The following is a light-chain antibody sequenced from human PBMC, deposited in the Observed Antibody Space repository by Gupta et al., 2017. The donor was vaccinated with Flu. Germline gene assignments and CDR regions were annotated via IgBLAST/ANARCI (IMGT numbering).Light chain of an antibody. V-gene: IGKV5-2*01. Sequence: ETTRTKSPAFMSATPGDKVNISCKASQDIDDDINCYQQKEGEAVLFINQEATMLVPGIPPRFSSSWYGEDFTLTINNIESEYAAYYFFLQYGNFLQSTFGGGTKVEIK. CDR1: QDIDDD. J-gene: IGKJ4*01. CDR3: LQYGNFLQST. CDR2: EAT.